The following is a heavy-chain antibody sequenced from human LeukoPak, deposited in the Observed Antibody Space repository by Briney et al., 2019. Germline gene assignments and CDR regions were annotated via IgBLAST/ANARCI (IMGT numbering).Heavy chain of an antibody. CDR2: ISWNSGSI. CDR1: GFTFEDYA. CDR3: AKGSGRYWTFFDF. J-gene: IGHJ4*02. D-gene: IGHD1-26*01. Sequence: GRSLRLSCSVSGFTFEDYAMHWVRQAPGKGLEWASGISWNSGSIDYVESVKGRFTISRDNAENSLYLQMNSLRPEDTALYYCAKGSGRYWTFFDFWGQGTLVAVSS. V-gene: IGHV3-9*01.